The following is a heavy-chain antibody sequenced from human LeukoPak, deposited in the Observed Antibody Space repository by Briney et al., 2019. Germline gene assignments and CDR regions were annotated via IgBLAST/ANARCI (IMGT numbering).Heavy chain of an antibody. CDR1: GYTFTGYY. CDR3: ARDPDGGSPYDY. J-gene: IGHJ4*02. V-gene: IGHV1-2*02. D-gene: IGHD2-15*01. Sequence: ASVKVSCKASGYTFTGYYMHWVRQAPGQGLEWMGWINPNSGGTNYAQKFQGRVTMTRDTSISTAYMELSRLRSDDTAVYYCARDPDGGSPYDYWGQGTLVTVSS. CDR2: INPNSGGT.